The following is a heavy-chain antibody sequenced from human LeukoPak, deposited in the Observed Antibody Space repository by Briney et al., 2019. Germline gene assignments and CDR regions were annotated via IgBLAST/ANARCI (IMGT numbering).Heavy chain of an antibody. CDR3: ARARIAVAGLSAFDV. J-gene: IGHJ3*01. CDR2: TYYRSKWYS. D-gene: IGHD6-19*01. Sequence: SQTLSLTCAISGDIVSSTSALWNWIRQSPSRGLEWLGRTYYRSKWYSDYALSVKSRITINPDSSKNQFSLQLNSVTPGDTAVYYCARARIAVAGLSAFDVWGQGTKVTVSS. CDR1: GDIVSSTSAL. V-gene: IGHV6-1*01.